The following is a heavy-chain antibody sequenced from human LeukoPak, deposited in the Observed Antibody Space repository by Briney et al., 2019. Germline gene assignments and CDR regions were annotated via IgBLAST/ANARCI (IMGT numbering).Heavy chain of an antibody. CDR3: ARHALVTAVSTYNWIGP. Sequence: SETLSLTCTVSGGSISSSSYYWGWIRQPPGKGLEWIGSVFYSGRSYYNSPLQRRVTISFDTSKNHFSLKLNSVTAADTALYYCARHALVTAVSTYNWIGPWGQGILVTVSS. CDR2: VFYSGRS. D-gene: IGHD2-21*02. CDR1: GGSISSSSYY. V-gene: IGHV4-39*01. J-gene: IGHJ5*02.